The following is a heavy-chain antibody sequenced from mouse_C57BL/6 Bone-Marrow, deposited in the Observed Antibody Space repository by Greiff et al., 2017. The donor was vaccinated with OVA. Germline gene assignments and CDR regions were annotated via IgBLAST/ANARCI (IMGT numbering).Heavy chain of an antibody. CDR1: GYTFTSYD. CDR2: IYPRDGST. D-gene: IGHD2-2*01. Sequence: QVQLQQSGPELVKPGASVKLSCKASGYTFTSYDLNWVKQRPGQGLEWIGWIYPRDGSTKYNEKFKGKATLTVDTSSSTAYMELHSLTSEDSAVYFCARGGISTMVTTADGFDYWGQGTTLTVSS. J-gene: IGHJ2*01. V-gene: IGHV1-85*01. CDR3: ARGGISTMVTTADGFDY.